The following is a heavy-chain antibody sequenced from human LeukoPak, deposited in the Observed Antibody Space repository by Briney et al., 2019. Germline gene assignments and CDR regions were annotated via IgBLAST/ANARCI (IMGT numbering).Heavy chain of an antibody. CDR2: ISSSGSTI. D-gene: IGHD3-10*01. Sequence: GGSLRLSCAASGFTFSSYEMNWVRQAPGKGLEWVPYISSSGSTIYYADSVKGRFTISRDYAKNSLYLQMNRLRAEDTAVYYCARDEWMVRGVIPYYYGMDVWGQGTTVTVSS. CDR3: ARDEWMVRGVIPYYYGMDV. J-gene: IGHJ6*02. V-gene: IGHV3-48*03. CDR1: GFTFSSYE.